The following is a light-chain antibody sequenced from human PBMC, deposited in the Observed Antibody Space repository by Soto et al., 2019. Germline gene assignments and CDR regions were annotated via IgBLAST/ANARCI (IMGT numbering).Light chain of an antibody. J-gene: IGLJ2*01. V-gene: IGLV2-14*01. CDR2: EVS. CDR1: SSDVGTYKY. CDR3: SSFTSSSTLV. Sequence: QSALTQPASVSGSPGQSITISCTGSSSDVGTYKYVSWYQQHPGKAPKLMIFEVSNRPSGVSNRFSGSKSGNTASPTISGLQAEDEADYYCSSFTSSSTLVFGGGTKLTVL.